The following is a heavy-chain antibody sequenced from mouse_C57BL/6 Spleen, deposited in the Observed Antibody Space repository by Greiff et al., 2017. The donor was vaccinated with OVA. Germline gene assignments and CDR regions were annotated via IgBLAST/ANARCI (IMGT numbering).Heavy chain of an antibody. CDR1: GYTFTDYE. CDR2: IDPETGGT. CDR3: TRKDTTVVYWYCDV. Sequence: VQLQQSGAELVRPGASVTLSCKASGYTFTDYEMHWVKQTPVHGLEWIGAIDPETGGTAYNQKFKGKAILTADKSSSTAYMELRSLTSEDSAVYYCTRKDTTVVYWYCDVWGTGTTVTVSS. V-gene: IGHV1-15*01. J-gene: IGHJ1*03. D-gene: IGHD1-1*01.